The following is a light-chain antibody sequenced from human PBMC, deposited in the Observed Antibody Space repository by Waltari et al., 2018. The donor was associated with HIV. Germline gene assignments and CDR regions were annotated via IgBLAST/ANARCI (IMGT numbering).Light chain of an antibody. J-gene: IGKJ4*01. CDR2: WAS. CDR3: QQYYSNPLT. CDR1: QSVFWKSNKNNY. V-gene: IGKV4-1*01. Sequence: DIVMTQSPDSMAVSLGERATINCKSNQSVFWKSNKNNYLAWYQQKPGQPPKLLMHWASTRESGVPDRFSGSGSGTDFTLTISSLQAEDVAVYFCQQYYSNPLTFGGGTKVEI.